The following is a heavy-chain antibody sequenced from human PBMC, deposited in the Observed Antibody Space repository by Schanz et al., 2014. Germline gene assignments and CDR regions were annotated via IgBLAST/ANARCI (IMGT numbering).Heavy chain of an antibody. Sequence: EVQLVESGGGLVQPGGSLTLSCAASEFIISNYWMTWVRQAPGKGPEWVANIEGDGSRKQYVDSVEGRFTISRDNAKNALYLQMNSLRAEDTAVFYCVRDTDYHFDYWGQGTLVTVSS. CDR3: VRDTDYHFDY. CDR2: IEGDGSRK. CDR1: EFIISNYW. V-gene: IGHV3-7*01. J-gene: IGHJ4*02. D-gene: IGHD4-17*01.